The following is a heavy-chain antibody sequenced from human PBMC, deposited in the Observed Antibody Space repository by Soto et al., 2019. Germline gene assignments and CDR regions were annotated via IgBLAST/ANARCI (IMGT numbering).Heavy chain of an antibody. J-gene: IGHJ4*02. Sequence: QVQLVDSGGGVVQPGRSLRLSCAASGFTFSSYGMHWVRQAPGKGLEWVAVMSWDGSDEFYEETVKGRFTVSRDNSRNTLYLQMNSPRPEDTAVYYCAKEGCSGGICYGFDDWGQGTLVTVSS. D-gene: IGHD2-15*01. V-gene: IGHV3-30*18. CDR1: GFTFSSYG. CDR2: MSWDGSDE. CDR3: AKEGCSGGICYGFDD.